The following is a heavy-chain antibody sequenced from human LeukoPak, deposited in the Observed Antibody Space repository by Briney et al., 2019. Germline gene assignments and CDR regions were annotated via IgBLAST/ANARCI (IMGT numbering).Heavy chain of an antibody. Sequence: QPGGSLRLSCAASGFTFSSYAMSWVRQAPGKGLEWVSAISGSGGSTYYADSVKGRFTISRDNSKNTLYLQMNSLRAEDTAVYYCAKNLVPPLGIAAAGHYSFDYWGQGTLVTASS. CDR1: GFTFSSYA. D-gene: IGHD6-13*01. CDR2: ISGSGGST. CDR3: AKNLVPPLGIAAAGHYSFDY. V-gene: IGHV3-23*01. J-gene: IGHJ4*02.